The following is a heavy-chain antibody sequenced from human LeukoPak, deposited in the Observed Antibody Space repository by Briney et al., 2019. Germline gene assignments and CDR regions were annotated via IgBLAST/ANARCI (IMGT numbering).Heavy chain of an antibody. CDR3: AREDSDAFDI. CDR2: IYYSGSA. J-gene: IGHJ3*02. Sequence: SETLSLTCTVSGGSISSYYWSWIRQPPGKGLEWIGYIYYSGSANYNPSLKSRVTISVDTSKNQFSLKLSSVTAADTAVYYCAREDSDAFDIWGQGTMVTVSS. CDR1: GGSISSYY. V-gene: IGHV4-59*01.